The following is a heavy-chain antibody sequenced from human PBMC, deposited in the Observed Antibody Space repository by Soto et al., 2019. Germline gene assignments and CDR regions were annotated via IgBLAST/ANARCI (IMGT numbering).Heavy chain of an antibody. V-gene: IGHV4-61*01. J-gene: IGHJ6*02. CDR2: IYYSGST. CDR1: GGSVSSGIYY. D-gene: IGHD3-9*01. Sequence: SETLSLTCTVSGGSVSSGIYYWSWIRQPPGKGLEWIGYIYYSGSTHYNPSLKSRVTISVDASKNQFSLKLSSVTAADTAVYYCARDRDRSTNCDISTGYWDYYYGLHVWGQGTTVTVSS. CDR3: ARDRDRSTNCDISTGYWDYYYGLHV.